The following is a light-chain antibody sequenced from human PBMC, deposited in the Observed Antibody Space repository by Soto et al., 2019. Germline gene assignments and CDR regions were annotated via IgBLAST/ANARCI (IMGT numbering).Light chain of an antibody. CDR3: QQYGSSPGT. Sequence: EIVLTQSPGTLSLSPGEGATLSCRASQTVSGSFLAWYQQKAGQAPRLLIYGASSRATGIPDRFSGSGSGTDFTLTITRLEPEDFAVYYCQQYGSSPGTFGQGTKVEIK. J-gene: IGKJ1*01. CDR1: QTVSGSF. CDR2: GAS. V-gene: IGKV3-20*01.